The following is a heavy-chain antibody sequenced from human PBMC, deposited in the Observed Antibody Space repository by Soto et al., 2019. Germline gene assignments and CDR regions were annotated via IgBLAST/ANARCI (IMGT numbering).Heavy chain of an antibody. CDR3: ARSSRSSWHVSTSGQGDY. D-gene: IGHD6-13*01. CDR1: GYTFTSYD. Sequence: ASVKVSCKASGYTFTSYDINWLRQATGQGLEWMGWMNPNSGNTGYAQKFQGRVTMTRNTSISTAYMELSSLRSEDTAVYYCARSSRSSWHVSTSGQGDYWGQGTLVTVSS. V-gene: IGHV1-8*01. J-gene: IGHJ4*02. CDR2: MNPNSGNT.